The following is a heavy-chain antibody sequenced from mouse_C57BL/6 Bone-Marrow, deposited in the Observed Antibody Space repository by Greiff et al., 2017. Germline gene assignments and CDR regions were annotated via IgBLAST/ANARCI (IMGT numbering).Heavy chain of an antibody. CDR2: IYPGNGDT. CDR1: GYAFSSSW. J-gene: IGHJ3*01. V-gene: IGHV1-82*01. CDR3: ARYRDDYDTWCAY. D-gene: IGHD2-4*01. Sequence: VKLMESGPELVKPGASVKISCKASGYAFSSSWMNWVKQRPGKGLEWIGRIYPGNGDTNYNGKFKGKATLTADKSSSTAYMQLSSLTSEDTAVYCCARYRDDYDTWCAYWGQGTLVTVSA.